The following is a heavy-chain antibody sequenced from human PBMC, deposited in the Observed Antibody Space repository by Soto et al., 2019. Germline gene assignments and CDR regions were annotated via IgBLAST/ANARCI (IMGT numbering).Heavy chain of an antibody. CDR1: GYTFTSYG. D-gene: IGHD3-16*02. CDR2: ISAYNGNT. J-gene: IGHJ4*02. V-gene: IGHV1-18*01. CDR3: ARDMITFGGVIVILPPNFDY. Sequence: GASVKVSCKASGYTFTSYGISWVRQAPGQGLEWMGWISAYNGNTNYAQKLQGRVTMTTDTSTSTAYMELRSLRSDDTAVYYCARDMITFGGVIVILPPNFDYWGQGTLVTVSS.